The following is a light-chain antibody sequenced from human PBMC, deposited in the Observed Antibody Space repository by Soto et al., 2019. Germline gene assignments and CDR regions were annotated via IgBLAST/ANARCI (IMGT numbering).Light chain of an antibody. CDR1: QSISTC. CDR3: QQYNSYGT. Sequence: DIQITQSPSTLSASVGDRVTITFRASQSISTCLAWYQQKPGKAPKLLIYDASSLESGVPSRFSGSGSGTEFTLTISSLQPDDFATYYCQQYNSYGTFGQGTKVDI. V-gene: IGKV1-5*01. CDR2: DAS. J-gene: IGKJ1*01.